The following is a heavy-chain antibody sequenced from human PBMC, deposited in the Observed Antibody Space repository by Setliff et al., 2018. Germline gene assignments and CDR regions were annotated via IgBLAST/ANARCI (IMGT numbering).Heavy chain of an antibody. CDR1: GGSISSSNW. D-gene: IGHD3-3*01. CDR3: ARVSQYSSGGYDFWSGYLVSHYYYYYYMDV. CDR2: IYHSGST. Sequence: PSETLSLTCAVSGGSISSSNWWSWVRQPPGKGLDWIEEIYHSGSTNYDPSLKSRVTISVDTTKNQFSLKVSSVTAADTAVYYCARVSQYSSGGYDFWSGYLVSHYYYYYYMDVWGKGTTVTVAS. J-gene: IGHJ6*03. V-gene: IGHV4-4*02.